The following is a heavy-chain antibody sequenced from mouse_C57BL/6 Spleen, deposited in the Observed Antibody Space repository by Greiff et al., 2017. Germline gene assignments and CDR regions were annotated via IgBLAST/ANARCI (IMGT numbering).Heavy chain of an antibody. V-gene: IGHV1-76*01. CDR2: IYPGSGNT. CDR1: GYTFTDYY. D-gene: IGHD2-3*01. Sequence: QVQLQQSGAELVRPGASVKLSCKASGYTFTDYYINWVKQRPGQGLEWIARIYPGSGNTYYNEKFKGKATLTAEKSSSTAYMQLSILTSEDSSVYFCARSYDGIYWYFYVWGTGTTVTVSS. J-gene: IGHJ1*03. CDR3: ARSYDGIYWYFYV.